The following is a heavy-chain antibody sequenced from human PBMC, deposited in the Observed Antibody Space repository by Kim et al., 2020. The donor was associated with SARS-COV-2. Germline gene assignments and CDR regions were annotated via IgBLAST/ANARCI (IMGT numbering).Heavy chain of an antibody. CDR3: AKEAGANYYDVSNVYYGWYWLDF. D-gene: IGHD3-22*01. V-gene: IGHV3-23*01. CDR1: GFSFHMHG. J-gene: IGHJ4*02. CDR2: IIGNGGRT. Sequence: GGSLRLSCAASGFSFHMHGMSWVRQAPGKGLEWVSGIIGNGGRTYYADTVKGRFTISRDTSKNTLYLEMDSLRAEDTAVYYCAKEAGANYYDVSNVYYGWYWLDFWGQGTLVTVSP.